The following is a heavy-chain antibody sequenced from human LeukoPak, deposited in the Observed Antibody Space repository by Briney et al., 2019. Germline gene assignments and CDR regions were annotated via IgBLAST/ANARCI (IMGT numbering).Heavy chain of an antibody. D-gene: IGHD4-17*01. Sequence: PGGSLRLSCAASGLTFSNYAVSWVRQAPGKGLEWVSAISGSGGSTYYADSVKGRFTISRDNSKNTLYLHMNSLRAEDTAVYYCAKNGDPGYWGQGTLVTVSS. CDR3: AKNGDPGY. J-gene: IGHJ4*02. V-gene: IGHV3-23*01. CDR2: ISGSGGST. CDR1: GLTFSNYA.